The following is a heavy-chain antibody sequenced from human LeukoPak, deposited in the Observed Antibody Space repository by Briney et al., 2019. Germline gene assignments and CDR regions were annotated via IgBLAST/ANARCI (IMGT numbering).Heavy chain of an antibody. CDR3: AKDRPAAGTNFDY. Sequence: PGGSLRLSCAASGFTFSSYGMHWVRQAPGKGLEWVAVISYDGSNKYYADSVKGRFTISRDNSKDTLYLQMNSLRAEDTAVYYCAKDRPAAGTNFDYWGQGTLVTVSS. CDR2: ISYDGSNK. D-gene: IGHD6-13*01. CDR1: GFTFSSYG. V-gene: IGHV3-30*18. J-gene: IGHJ4*02.